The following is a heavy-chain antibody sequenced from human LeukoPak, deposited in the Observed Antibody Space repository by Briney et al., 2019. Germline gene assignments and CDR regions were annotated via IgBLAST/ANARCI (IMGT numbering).Heavy chain of an antibody. V-gene: IGHV3-23*01. D-gene: IGHD6-13*01. Sequence: PGGSLILSCAASGFALSTYGMSWVRQAPAKGLEWVSSIRIGGGGTFYADSVKGRFTISRDNSENTLHLQMNNLRVEDTARYFCARCMVLSQGWCNWFDPWGQGSLATVSS. CDR3: ARCMVLSQGWCNWFDP. CDR1: GFALSTYG. CDR2: IRIGGGGT. J-gene: IGHJ5*02.